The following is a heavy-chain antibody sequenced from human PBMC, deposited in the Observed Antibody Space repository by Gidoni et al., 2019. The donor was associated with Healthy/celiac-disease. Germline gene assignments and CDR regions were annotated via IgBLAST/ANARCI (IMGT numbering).Heavy chain of an antibody. CDR3: ARVGGYGGWVDP. CDR2: IYYSGST. CDR1: GGPISSGGYY. V-gene: IGHV4-31*03. J-gene: IGHJ5*02. D-gene: IGHD6-19*01. Sequence: QVQLQESGPGLVKPSQTLSLTCTVSGGPISSGGYYWSWIRQPPGKGLEWIGYIYYSGSTDYNPSLKSRVTISVDTSKNQFSLKLSSVTAADTAVYYCARVGGYGGWVDPWGQGTLVTVSS.